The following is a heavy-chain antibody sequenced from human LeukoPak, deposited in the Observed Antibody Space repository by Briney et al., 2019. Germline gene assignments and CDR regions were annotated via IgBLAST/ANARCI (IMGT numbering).Heavy chain of an antibody. D-gene: IGHD6-19*01. J-gene: IGHJ4*02. CDR1: GGSFSGYY. V-gene: IGHV4-34*01. Sequence: SDTLSLTCAVYGGSFSGYYWSWIRQPTGRGVEWIGEINHSGSTNYNPSLKSRVTISVDTSKNQFSLKLSSVTAADTAVYYCARYIAVAGLSYWGQGTLVTVSS. CDR2: INHSGST. CDR3: ARYIAVAGLSY.